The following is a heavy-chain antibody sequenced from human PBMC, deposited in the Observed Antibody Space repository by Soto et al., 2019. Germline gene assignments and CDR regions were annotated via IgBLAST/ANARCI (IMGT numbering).Heavy chain of an antibody. CDR1: GFTVSSNY. CDR2: IYSGGST. V-gene: IGHV3-53*01. D-gene: IGHD6-19*01. Sequence: GGSLRLSCAASGFTVSSNYMSWVRQAPGKGLEWVSVIYSGGSTYYADSVKGRFTISRDNSKNTLYLQMNSLRAEDTAVYYCAAHQYSSAVIYYYGMDVWGQGTTVTVSS. J-gene: IGHJ6*02. CDR3: AAHQYSSAVIYYYGMDV.